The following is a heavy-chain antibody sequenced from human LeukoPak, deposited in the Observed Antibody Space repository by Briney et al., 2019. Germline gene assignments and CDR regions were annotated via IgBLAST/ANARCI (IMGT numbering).Heavy chain of an antibody. J-gene: IGHJ6*02. CDR2: IYTSGST. Sequence: SETLSLTCTVSGGSISSGSYYWSWIRQPAGKGLEWIGRIYTSGSTNYNPSLKSRVTISVDTSKNQFSLKLSSVTAADTAVYYCARDRDPAWTQLKGKLMDVWGQGTTVIVSS. CDR3: ARDRDPAWTQLKGKLMDV. CDR1: GGSISSGSYY. V-gene: IGHV4-61*02. D-gene: IGHD1-1*01.